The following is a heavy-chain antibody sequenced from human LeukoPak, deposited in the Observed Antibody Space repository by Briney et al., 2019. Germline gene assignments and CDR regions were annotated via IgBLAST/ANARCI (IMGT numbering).Heavy chain of an antibody. D-gene: IGHD3-10*01. V-gene: IGHV5-51*01. CDR2: IYPGDSDT. Sequence: GESLKISCKGSGYSFTSYWIGWVRPLPGKGLEWMGIIYPGDSDTRYSPSFQGQVTISADKSISTAYLQWSSLKASDTAMYYCARQKAVRGVTPPLPPNWFDPWGQGTLVTVSS. CDR1: GYSFTSYW. CDR3: ARQKAVRGVTPPLPPNWFDP. J-gene: IGHJ5*02.